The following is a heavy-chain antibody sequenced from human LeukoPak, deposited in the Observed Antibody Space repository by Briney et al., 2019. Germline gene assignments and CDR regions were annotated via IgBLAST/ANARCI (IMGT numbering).Heavy chain of an antibody. Sequence: SETLSLTCAVYGGSFSGYYWGWIRQPPGKGLEWIGSIYYSGSTYYNPSLKSRVTISVDTSKNQFSLKLSSVTAADTAVYYCARGTDQGIAAAGLGYWGQGTLVTVST. CDR1: GGSFSGYY. V-gene: IGHV4-34*01. CDR2: IYYSGST. D-gene: IGHD6-13*01. J-gene: IGHJ4*02. CDR3: ARGTDQGIAAAGLGY.